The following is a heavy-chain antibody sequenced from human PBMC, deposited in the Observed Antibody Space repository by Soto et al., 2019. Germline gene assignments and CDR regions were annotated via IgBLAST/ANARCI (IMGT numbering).Heavy chain of an antibody. CDR2: MFYSGAT. J-gene: IGHJ5*02. V-gene: IGHV4-39*01. Sequence: RQPPGKGLQWIGCMFYSGATYYNPSLKNRVTLSVDTSNNEFSLKLVSVTAPDTAVYYCVRRHVSATGIDWFDPWGQGTLVTVSS. CDR3: VRRHVSATGIDWFDP. D-gene: IGHD6-13*01.